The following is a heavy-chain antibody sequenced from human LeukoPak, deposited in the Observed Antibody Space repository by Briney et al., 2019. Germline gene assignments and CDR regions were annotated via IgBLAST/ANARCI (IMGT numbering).Heavy chain of an antibody. J-gene: IGHJ5*02. CDR2: INTNTGNP. V-gene: IGHV7-4-1*02. CDR3: ARTPAAGTYNWFDP. D-gene: IGHD6-13*01. CDR1: GYTFASYA. Sequence: ASVKVSCKASGYTFASYAMNWVRQAPGQGLEWMGWINTNTGNPTYAQGFTGRFVFSLDTSVSTAYLQISSLKAEDTAVFYCARTPAAGTYNWFDPWGQGTLVTVSS.